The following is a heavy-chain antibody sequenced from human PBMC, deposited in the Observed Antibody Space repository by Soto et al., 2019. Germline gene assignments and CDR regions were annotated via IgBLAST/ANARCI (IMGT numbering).Heavy chain of an antibody. Sequence: GGSLRLSCAASGFTFSSYAMSWVRQAPGKGLEWVSAISGSGGSTYYADSVKGRFTISRDDSKNTLYLQMNSLRAEDTAVYYCAKDQSPHSGTDYWGQGTLVTVSS. CDR3: AKDQSPHSGTDY. CDR2: ISGSGGST. J-gene: IGHJ4*02. V-gene: IGHV3-23*01. D-gene: IGHD3-10*01. CDR1: GFTFSSYA.